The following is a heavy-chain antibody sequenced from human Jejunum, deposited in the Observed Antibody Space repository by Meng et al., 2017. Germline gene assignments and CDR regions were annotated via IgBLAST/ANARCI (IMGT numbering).Heavy chain of an antibody. V-gene: IGHV3-9*01. J-gene: IGHJ4*02. Sequence: SLKISCAASGFNFYDYGMHWVRQAPGKGLEWVSCISSTSDDIGYVDSVKGRFTISRDNARNSLYLQMDSLRVEDTALYYCAKGSVVGVRRYFDYWGLGTLVTVSS. CDR3: AKGSVVGVRRYFDY. CDR1: GFNFYDYG. D-gene: IGHD2-15*01. CDR2: ISSTSDDI.